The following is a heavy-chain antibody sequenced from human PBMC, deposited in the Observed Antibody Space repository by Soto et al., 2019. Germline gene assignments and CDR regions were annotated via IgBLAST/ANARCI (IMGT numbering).Heavy chain of an antibody. CDR2: ISGSGDST. J-gene: IGHJ4*02. Sequence: EVQLLESGGGLVQPGGSLRLSCAVSGFTFSSYAMSWVRQAPGKGLEWVSVISGSGDSTYYADSVKGRFTISRDNSENTLYLQMNSLRAEDTAVYYCAKRAYGSDFDYWGQGTLVTVSS. V-gene: IGHV3-23*01. D-gene: IGHD3-10*01. CDR1: GFTFSSYA. CDR3: AKRAYGSDFDY.